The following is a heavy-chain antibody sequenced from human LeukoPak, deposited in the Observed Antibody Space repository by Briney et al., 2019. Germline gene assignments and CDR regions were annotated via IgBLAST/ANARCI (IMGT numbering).Heavy chain of an antibody. CDR3: VRDIDTTGYFNY. J-gene: IGHJ4*02. CDR2: INTNTGSP. Sequence: ASVKVSCKASGYTFSTYPMNWVRQAPGQGLEWMGWINTNTGSPTYAQGLTGQFVFSLDTSVSTAFLQINSLKAEDTALYYCVRDIDTTGYFNYWGQGTLVTVSS. CDR1: GYTFSTYP. D-gene: IGHD3-22*01. V-gene: IGHV7-4-1*02.